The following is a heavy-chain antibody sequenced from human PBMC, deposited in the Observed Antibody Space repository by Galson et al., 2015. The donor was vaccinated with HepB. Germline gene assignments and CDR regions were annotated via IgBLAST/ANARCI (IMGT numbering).Heavy chain of an antibody. D-gene: IGHD3-10*01. CDR1: GFTFSSYA. Sequence: SLRLSCAASGFTFSSYAMSWVRQAPGKGLEWVSAIGGSGGSTYYADSVKGRFTISRDNSKNTLYLQMNSLRAEDTAVYYCAKKGGVAMVRGVIDYWGQGTLVTVSS. V-gene: IGHV3-23*01. CDR2: IGGSGGST. J-gene: IGHJ4*02. CDR3: AKKGGVAMVRGVIDY.